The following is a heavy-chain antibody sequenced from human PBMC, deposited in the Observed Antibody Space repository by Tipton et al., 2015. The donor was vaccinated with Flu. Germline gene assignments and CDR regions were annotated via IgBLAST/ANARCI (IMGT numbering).Heavy chain of an antibody. CDR1: GDSIGSRYF. CDR3: ARHSGWFDP. Sequence: TLSLTCSVSGDSIGSRYFWGWIRQPPGKGLEWIGNVHQTGSTYYNPSLRSRVTITVDRPKNHFSLRLTSVTAADTAVYYCARHSGWFDPWGQGTLVTVSS. D-gene: IGHD1-26*01. J-gene: IGHJ5*02. CDR2: VHQTGST. V-gene: IGHV4-38-2*01.